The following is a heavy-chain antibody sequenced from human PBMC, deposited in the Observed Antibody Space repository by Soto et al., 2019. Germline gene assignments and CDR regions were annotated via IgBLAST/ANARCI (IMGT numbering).Heavy chain of an antibody. Sequence: GGSLRLSCAASGFTFSSYGMHWVRQAPGKGLEWVAIIWNDGSNKFYAGSVQGRFTISRDNSKNTVYLQMNTLSAEDTAVYYCARALFPDVDIYAMDVWGQGTTVTVSS. CDR1: GFTFSSYG. D-gene: IGHD5-12*01. CDR2: IWNDGSNK. CDR3: ARALFPDVDIYAMDV. J-gene: IGHJ6*02. V-gene: IGHV3-33*08.